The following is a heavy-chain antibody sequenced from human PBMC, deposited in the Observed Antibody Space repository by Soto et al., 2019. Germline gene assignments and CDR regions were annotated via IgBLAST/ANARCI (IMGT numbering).Heavy chain of an antibody. J-gene: IGHJ4*02. CDR3: TTVFEL. V-gene: IGHV3-74*01. CDR2: IDNDGSGT. Sequence: EVQLVESGGGLVQPGGSLRLSCAASGIIFTNYWMHWVRQAPGKGLVWVSRIDNDGSGTSYADSVKGRFTISRDNAKNTVYLQMNSLRADDTAVYYCTTVFELWGQGTLVTVSS. CDR1: GIIFTNYW.